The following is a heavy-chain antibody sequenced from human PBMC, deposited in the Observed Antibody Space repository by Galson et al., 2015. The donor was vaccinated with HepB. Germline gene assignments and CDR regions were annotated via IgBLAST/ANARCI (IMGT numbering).Heavy chain of an antibody. D-gene: IGHD6-19*01. CDR2: ISQDRSEK. CDR3: ARDPYNSGWRGWDY. CDR1: GFTFRSYW. V-gene: IGHV3-7*03. J-gene: IGHJ4*02. Sequence: SLRLSCAAAGFTFRSYWMSWVRQAPGKGLEWVASISQDRSEKFYEDSVRGRLTISRDNAKNSVYLQMSSLRAEDTAVYFCARDPYNSGWRGWDYWGQGTLVTVSS.